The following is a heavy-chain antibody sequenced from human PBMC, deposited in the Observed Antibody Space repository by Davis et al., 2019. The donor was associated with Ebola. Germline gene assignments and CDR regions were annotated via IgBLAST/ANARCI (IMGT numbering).Heavy chain of an antibody. CDR2: MSYRGGV. V-gene: IGHV4-59*01. CDR1: GGSISSYY. D-gene: IGHD6-6*01. J-gene: IGHJ6*02. Sequence: SETLSLTCTVSGGSISSYYWTWIRQPPGKGLEWIAYMSYRGGVNYNPSLKSRVTISIDTSKNQLSLKLSSVTAADTAVYYCARVLPSDGMDVWGQGTTVTVSS. CDR3: ARVLPSDGMDV.